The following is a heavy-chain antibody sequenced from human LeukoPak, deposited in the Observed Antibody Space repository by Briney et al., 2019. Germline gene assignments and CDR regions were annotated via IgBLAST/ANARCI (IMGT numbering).Heavy chain of an antibody. CDR1: GYTFTSYG. J-gene: IGHJ5*02. Sequence: GASVKVSCKASGYTFTSYGISWVRQAPGQGLERMGWISAYNGNTNYAQKFQGRVTMTTDTSTSTAYMELRSLRSDDTAVYYCARAGAAYGSGRWFDPWGQGTLVTVSS. CDR2: ISAYNGNT. V-gene: IGHV1-18*01. CDR3: ARAGAAYGSGRWFDP. D-gene: IGHD3-10*01.